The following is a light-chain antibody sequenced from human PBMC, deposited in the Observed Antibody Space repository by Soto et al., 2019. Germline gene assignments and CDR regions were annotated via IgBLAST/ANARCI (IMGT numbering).Light chain of an antibody. CDR1: QSISNY. V-gene: IGKV3-20*01. CDR3: QQYGGSPRT. J-gene: IGKJ2*01. Sequence: EIVLTQSPGTLSLSPGERATLSCRASQSISNYLAWYQQRPGQAPRLLIYDASSRATGVPERFSGGGSATDFTLTISRLEPEDFAVYYCQQYGGSPRTFGQGTKVEIK. CDR2: DAS.